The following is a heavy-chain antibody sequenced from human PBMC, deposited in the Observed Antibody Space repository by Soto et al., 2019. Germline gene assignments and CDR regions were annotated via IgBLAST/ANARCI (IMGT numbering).Heavy chain of an antibody. J-gene: IGHJ4*02. D-gene: IGHD3-3*01. Sequence: GGSLRLSCAASGFTFSSYAMSWVRQAPGKGLEWVSAISGSGGSTYYADSVKGRFTISRDNSKNTLYLQMNSLRAEDTAVYYCAKWRAGYDFWSGPKVPNDYWGQGTLVTVS. CDR2: ISGSGGST. CDR1: GFTFSSYA. V-gene: IGHV3-23*01. CDR3: AKWRAGYDFWSGPKVPNDY.